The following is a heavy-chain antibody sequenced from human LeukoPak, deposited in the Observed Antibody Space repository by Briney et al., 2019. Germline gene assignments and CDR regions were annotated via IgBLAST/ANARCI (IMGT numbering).Heavy chain of an antibody. V-gene: IGHV3-21*04. D-gene: IGHD3-10*01. CDR3: AKVRWFGDSDAFDI. CDR1: GFTFSSYS. Sequence: GGSLRLSCAASGFTFSSYSMNWVRQAPGKGLEWVSSISSSSSYIYYTDSVKGRFTISRDNAKNSLYLQMNSLRAEDTAVYYCAKVRWFGDSDAFDIWGQGTMVTVSS. CDR2: ISSSSSYI. J-gene: IGHJ3*02.